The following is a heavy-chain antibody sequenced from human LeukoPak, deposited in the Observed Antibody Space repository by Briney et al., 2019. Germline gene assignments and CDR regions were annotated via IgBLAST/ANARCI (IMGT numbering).Heavy chain of an antibody. CDR1: GFTFSSYA. J-gene: IGHJ4*02. D-gene: IGHD3-10*01. CDR3: AKDFEFGEYYFDY. CDR2: ISGSGGST. Sequence: PGESLRLSCAASGFTFSSYAMSWVRQAPGKGLEWVSAISGSGGSTYYADSVKGRFTISRDNSKNTLYLQMNSLRAEDTAVYYCAKDFEFGEYYFDYWGQGTLVTVSS. V-gene: IGHV3-23*01.